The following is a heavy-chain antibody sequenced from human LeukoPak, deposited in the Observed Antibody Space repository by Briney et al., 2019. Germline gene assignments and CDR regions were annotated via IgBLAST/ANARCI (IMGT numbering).Heavy chain of an antibody. CDR2: IYSGGST. CDR3: AKEEYSSSWYDY. J-gene: IGHJ4*02. CDR1: GFTVSSNY. V-gene: IGHV3-53*05. D-gene: IGHD6-13*01. Sequence: GGSLRLSCAASGFTVSSNYMSWVRQAPGKGLEWVSVIYSGGSTYYADSVKGRFTISRDNSKNSLYLQMNSLRAEDTALYYCAKEEYSSSWYDYWGQGTLVTVPS.